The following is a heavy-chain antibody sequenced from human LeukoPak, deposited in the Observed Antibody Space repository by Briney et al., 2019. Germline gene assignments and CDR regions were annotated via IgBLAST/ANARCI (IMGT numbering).Heavy chain of an antibody. D-gene: IGHD3-3*01. CDR3: AKDQRFLECLAGNYFDY. CDR2: ISSSGGST. J-gene: IGHJ4*02. Sequence: GGSPRLSCAASGFTFSSYAMSWVRQAPGHGVEWVSAISSSGGSTYYADYVRARFTNSRDNSKNTLYLQMNSLRAKDTAVYYCAKDQRFLECLAGNYFDYWGQGTLVTVSS. CDR1: GFTFSSYA. V-gene: IGHV3-23*01.